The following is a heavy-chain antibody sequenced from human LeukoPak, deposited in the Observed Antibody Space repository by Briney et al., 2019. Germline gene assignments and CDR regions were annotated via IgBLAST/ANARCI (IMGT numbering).Heavy chain of an antibody. CDR2: IYYSGST. Sequence: PSETLSLTCTVSGGSISSGDYYWSWIRQPPGKGLEWIGYIYYSGSTYYNPSLKSRVTISVDTSKNQFSLKLSSVTAADTAVYYCARVGYSGYDPPYWGQGTLVTVSS. J-gene: IGHJ4*02. D-gene: IGHD5-12*01. CDR3: ARVGYSGYDPPY. CDR1: GGSISSGDYY. V-gene: IGHV4-30-4*01.